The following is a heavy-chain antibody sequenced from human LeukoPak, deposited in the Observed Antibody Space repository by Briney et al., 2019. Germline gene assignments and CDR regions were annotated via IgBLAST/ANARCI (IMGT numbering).Heavy chain of an antibody. V-gene: IGHV3-30*04. CDR2: ISYDGSNK. CDR1: GFTFSSYA. CDR3: VKRRSRNTGPFDY. D-gene: IGHD1/OR15-1a*01. Sequence: SGGSLRLSCAASGFTFSSYAMHWVRQAPGKGLEWVAVISYDGSNKYYAESVKGRFTISRDDSNNMLYLQMTSLRAEDTAVYYCVKRRSRNTGPFDYWGQGTLVTVSP. J-gene: IGHJ4*02.